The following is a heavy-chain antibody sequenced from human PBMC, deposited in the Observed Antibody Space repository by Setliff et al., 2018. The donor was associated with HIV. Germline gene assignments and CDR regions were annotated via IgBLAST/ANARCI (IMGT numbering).Heavy chain of an antibody. V-gene: IGHV4-34*01. J-gene: IGHJ4*02. CDR2: VTHSGRN. Sequence: SESLSLTCAVSGGSFSGYYWRWVRQTPGKGLEWIGEVTHSGRNNKNPSLECRVTTSVDTSKKQSSQRLTSVPAADTAVYYCARGVRDNRGWSSYYFDYWGQGTLVTVSS. D-gene: IGHD3-10*01. CDR1: GGSFSGYY. CDR3: ARGVRDNRGWSSYYFDY.